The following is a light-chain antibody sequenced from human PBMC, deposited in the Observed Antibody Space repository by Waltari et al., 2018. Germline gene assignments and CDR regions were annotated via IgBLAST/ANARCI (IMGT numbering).Light chain of an antibody. CDR2: SAS. CDR3: QQLNSYPLT. J-gene: IGKJ4*01. CDR1: QGISNY. Sequence: DIQLTQSPSFLSASVRDRVTITCRASQGISNYLAGYQQKPGKAPKLLIYSASTLQSGVPSMFRGSGSGTEFSLTSSSLQPEDFAPDYCQQLNSYPLTFGGGTKVEIK. V-gene: IGKV1-9*01.